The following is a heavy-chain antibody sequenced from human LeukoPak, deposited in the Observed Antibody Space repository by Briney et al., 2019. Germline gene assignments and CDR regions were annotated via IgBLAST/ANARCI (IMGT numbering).Heavy chain of an antibody. CDR1: GFTFSSCG. D-gene: IGHD2-21*02. V-gene: IGHV3-23*01. CDR3: AKKDVVTAIPDY. CDR2: ISGSGGST. Sequence: GGSLRLSCAASGFTFSSCGMSWVRQAPGKGLEWVSAISGSGGSTYYADSVKGRFTISRDNSKNTLYLQMNSLRAEDTAVYYCAKKDVVTAIPDYWGQGTLVTVSS. J-gene: IGHJ4*02.